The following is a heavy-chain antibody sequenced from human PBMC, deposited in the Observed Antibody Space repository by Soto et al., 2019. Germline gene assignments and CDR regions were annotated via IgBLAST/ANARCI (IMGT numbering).Heavy chain of an antibody. V-gene: IGHV1-18*01. CDR3: ARADDPPYYYYGMDV. D-gene: IGHD1-1*01. Sequence: QVQLVQSGAEVKKPGASVKVSCKASGYTFTSYGISWVRQAPGQGLEWMGGISAYNGNTNYAQKHQGRVTMTTDTSTSTAYIELRSLRSDDTAVYYCARADDPPYYYYGMDVWGQGTTVTVSS. J-gene: IGHJ6*01. CDR1: GYTFTSYG. CDR2: ISAYNGNT.